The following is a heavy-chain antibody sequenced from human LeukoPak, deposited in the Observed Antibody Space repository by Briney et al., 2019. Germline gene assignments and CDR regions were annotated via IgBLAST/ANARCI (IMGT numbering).Heavy chain of an antibody. D-gene: IGHD1-26*01. CDR3: ASLEWDLGKYFDY. CDR2: IYSAGST. V-gene: IGHV3-53*01. J-gene: IGHJ4*02. CDR1: GFTVSSNY. Sequence: PGGSLRLSCAVSGFTVSSNYMSWVRQAPGKGLEWVSVIYSAGSTYYADSVKGRFTISRDTSKNTLYLQMNSLRAEDTAVYYCASLEWDLGKYFDYWGQGTLVTVSS.